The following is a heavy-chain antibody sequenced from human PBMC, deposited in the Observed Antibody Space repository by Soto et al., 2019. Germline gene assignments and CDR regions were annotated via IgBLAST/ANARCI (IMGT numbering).Heavy chain of an antibody. D-gene: IGHD6-6*01. CDR2: IYYSGSN. CDR1: GGSISSGGYY. J-gene: IGHJ4*02. V-gene: IGHV4-31*03. Sequence: QVQLQESGPGLVKPSQTLSLTCTVSGGSISSGGYYWSWIRQHPGKGLEWTGYIYYSGSNYYNPSSTRRVTIPVDTSKNQFSLKLSSVTAADTAVYYCARDRSSSSSVLDYWGQGTLVTVSS. CDR3: ARDRSSSSSVLDY.